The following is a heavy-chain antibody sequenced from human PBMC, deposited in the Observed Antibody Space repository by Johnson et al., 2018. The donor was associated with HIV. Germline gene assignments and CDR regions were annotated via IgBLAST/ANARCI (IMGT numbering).Heavy chain of an antibody. J-gene: IGHJ3*02. V-gene: IGHV3-74*01. CDR1: EFTFSYYW. CDR2: IHNDGRRT. CDR3: AGEGGALDAIDI. D-gene: IGHD1-26*01. Sequence: VQLVESGGGLVQPGGSLTLSCEGSEFTFSYYWMHWVRQAPGKGPVWVSHIHNDGRRTTYADSVKGRFTISRDNAKNSLYLQMNSLRAEHTAVYYCAGEGGALDAIDIWGQGRMVTVSS.